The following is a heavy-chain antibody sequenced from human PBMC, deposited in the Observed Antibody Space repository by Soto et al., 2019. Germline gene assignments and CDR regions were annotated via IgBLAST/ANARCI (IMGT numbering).Heavy chain of an antibody. Sequence: LRLSCAASGFTFSSYSMNWVRQAPGKGLEWVSSISSSSSYIYYADSVKGRFTIPRDNAKNSLYLQMNSLRAEDTAVYYCARDRGSSPRYYYYYGMDVWGQGTTVTVSS. CDR3: ARDRGSSPRYYYYYGMDV. CDR1: GFTFSSYS. CDR2: ISSSSSYI. V-gene: IGHV3-21*01. J-gene: IGHJ6*02. D-gene: IGHD6-6*01.